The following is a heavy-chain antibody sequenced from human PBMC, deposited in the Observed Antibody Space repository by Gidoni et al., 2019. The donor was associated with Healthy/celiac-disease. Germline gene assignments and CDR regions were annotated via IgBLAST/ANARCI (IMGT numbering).Heavy chain of an antibody. CDR2: IWYDGSNK. CDR1: GFTFSSYG. V-gene: IGHV3-33*01. Sequence: QVQVVESGGGVVQPGRSLRLSCAASGFTFSSYGMHWVRQAPGKGLEWVAVIWYDGSNKYYADSVKGRFTISRDNSKNTLYLQMNSLRAEDTAVYYCARDIVVVAATPDYGMDVWGQGTTVTVSS. CDR3: ARDIVVVAATPDYGMDV. D-gene: IGHD2-15*01. J-gene: IGHJ6*02.